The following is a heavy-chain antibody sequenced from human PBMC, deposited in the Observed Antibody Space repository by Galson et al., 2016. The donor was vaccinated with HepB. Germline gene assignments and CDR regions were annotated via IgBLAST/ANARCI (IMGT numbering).Heavy chain of an antibody. CDR1: GGSISSGGYY. J-gene: IGHJ5*02. CDR3: ARDRSGRYNWFDP. Sequence: TLSLTCTVSGGSISSGGYYWSWIRQHPGKGLEWIGYIFYSGTTHYNPSLKSRVTISVDTSKNQVSLKVTSVTAADTAVYYCARDRSGRYNWFDPWGQGTPVTVSS. V-gene: IGHV4-31*03. CDR2: IFYSGTT. D-gene: IGHD1-26*01.